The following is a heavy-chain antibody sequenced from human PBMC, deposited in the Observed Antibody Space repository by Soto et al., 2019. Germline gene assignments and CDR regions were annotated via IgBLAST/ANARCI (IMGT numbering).Heavy chain of an antibody. D-gene: IGHD4-17*01. J-gene: IGHJ4*02. CDR2: IYYSGST. CDR3: ARDHYGGNLDPYYFDY. Sequence: SETLSLTCTVSGGSISSGGYYWSWIRQHPGKGLEWIGYIYYSGSTYYNPSLKSRVTISLDTSKNQFSLKLSSVTAAGTAVYYCARDHYGGNLDPYYFDYWGQGTLVTVSS. V-gene: IGHV4-31*03. CDR1: GGSISSGGYY.